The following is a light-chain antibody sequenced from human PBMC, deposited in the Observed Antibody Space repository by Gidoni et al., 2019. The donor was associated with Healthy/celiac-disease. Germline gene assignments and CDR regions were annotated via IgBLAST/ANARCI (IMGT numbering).Light chain of an antibody. CDR2: EGS. V-gene: IGLV2-23*03. Sequence: QSALTQPASVSGSPGQPITISRTGASNDVGTYNLVSWYQQHPGKAPKLMIYEGSKRPSGVSNRFSGSNSGSTASLTISGLQAEDEADYYCCSYAGSRTFDVFGGGTKLTVL. CDR3: CSYAGSRTFDV. CDR1: SNDVGTYNL. J-gene: IGLJ2*01.